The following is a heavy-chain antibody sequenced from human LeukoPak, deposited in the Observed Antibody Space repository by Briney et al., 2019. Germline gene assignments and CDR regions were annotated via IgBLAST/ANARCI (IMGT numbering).Heavy chain of an antibody. CDR1: GYTFTSYG. V-gene: IGHV1-18*01. CDR2: ISAYNGNT. Sequence: ASVKVSCKASGYTFTSYGISWVRQAPGQGLEWMGWISAYNGNTNYAQKLQGRVTMTTDTSTSTAYMELRSLRSDDTAVYYCATGHRYNWNYAPAEYFQHWGQGTLVTVSS. D-gene: IGHD1-7*01. J-gene: IGHJ1*01. CDR3: ATGHRYNWNYAPAEYFQH.